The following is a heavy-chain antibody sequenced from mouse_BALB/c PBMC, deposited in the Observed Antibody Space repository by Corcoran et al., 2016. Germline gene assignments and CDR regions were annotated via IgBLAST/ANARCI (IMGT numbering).Heavy chain of an antibody. J-gene: IGHJ1*01. Sequence: DVQLQESGPGPVKPSQSLSLTCSVTGYSITSGYYWNWIRQFPGNKLEWMGYISYDGSNNYNPSLKNRISITRDTSKNQFFLKLNSVTTEDTATYYCANGNYWYFDVWGAGTTVTVSS. V-gene: IGHV3-6*02. CDR2: ISYDGSN. CDR3: ANGNYWYFDV. CDR1: GYSITSGYY. D-gene: IGHD2-1*01.